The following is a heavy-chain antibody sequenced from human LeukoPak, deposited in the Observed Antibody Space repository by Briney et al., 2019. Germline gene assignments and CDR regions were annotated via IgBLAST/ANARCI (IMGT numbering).Heavy chain of an antibody. CDR1: GGSISSYY. CDR2: IYYSGST. J-gene: IGHJ5*02. Sequence: PSETLSLTCTVSGGSISSYYWSWLRQPPGKGLEWIGYIYYSGSTNYNPSLKSRVTISVDTSKNQFSLKLSSVTAADTAVYYCARHVGYCSSTSCYGPWGQGTLVTVSS. V-gene: IGHV4-59*08. CDR3: ARHVGYCSSTSCYGP. D-gene: IGHD2-2*01.